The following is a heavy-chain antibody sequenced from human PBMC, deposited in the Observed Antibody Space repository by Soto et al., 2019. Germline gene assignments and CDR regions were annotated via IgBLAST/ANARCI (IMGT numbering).Heavy chain of an antibody. CDR3: ARGYCTNGVCPSFDI. D-gene: IGHD2-8*01. CDR1: GYSFTSYW. Sequence: PGESLKISCKGSGYSFTSYWIGWVRQMPGKGLECIGIIYPGDSDTRYSPSFQGQVTFSADKSFSTAYLQWSSLKASDTSMYYCARGYCTNGVCPSFDIWGQGTMVTVSS. V-gene: IGHV5-51*01. CDR2: IYPGDSDT. J-gene: IGHJ3*02.